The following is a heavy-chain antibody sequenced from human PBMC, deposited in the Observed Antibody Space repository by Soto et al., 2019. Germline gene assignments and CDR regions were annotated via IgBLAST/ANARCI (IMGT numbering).Heavy chain of an antibody. J-gene: IGHJ6*02. CDR3: ARDNGLWGYSYYGMDV. CDR2: ISYDGSNK. CDR1: GFTFSSYA. D-gene: IGHD2-8*01. V-gene: IGHV3-30-3*01. Sequence: QVQLVESGGGVVQPGRSLRLSCAASGFTFSSYAMHWVRQAPGKGLEGVAVISYDGSNKYYADSVKGRFTISRDNSKNTLYLQMNSLRAEDTAVYYCARDNGLWGYSYYGMDVWGQGTTVTVSS.